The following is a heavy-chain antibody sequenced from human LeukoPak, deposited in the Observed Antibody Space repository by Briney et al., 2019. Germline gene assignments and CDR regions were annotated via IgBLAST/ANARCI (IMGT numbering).Heavy chain of an antibody. D-gene: IGHD2-2*01. J-gene: IGHJ4*02. V-gene: IGHV3-21*01. CDR1: GFTFSSYS. CDR2: ISSSSSYI. CDR3: ARDNYFQLAIDY. Sequence: PGGSLRLSCAASGFTFSSYSMNWVRQAPGKGLEWVSSISSSSSYIYYADSVKGRFTISRDNAKNSLYLRMNSLRAEDTAVYYCARDNYFQLAIDYWGQGTLVTVSS.